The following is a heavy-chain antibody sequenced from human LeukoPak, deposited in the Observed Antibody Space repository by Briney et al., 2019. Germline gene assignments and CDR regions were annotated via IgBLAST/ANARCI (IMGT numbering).Heavy chain of an antibody. Sequence: GRSLRLSCAASGFTFSSYGMQWVRQAPGKGLEWVAVIWYDGSNKYYADSVKGRFTISRDNSKNTLYLQMNSLRAEDTAVYYCARQYYYDSSGYYNSYYYYYGMDVWGQGTTVTVSS. CDR3: ARQYYYDSSGYYNSYYYYYGMDV. V-gene: IGHV3-33*01. CDR1: GFTFSSYG. D-gene: IGHD3-22*01. J-gene: IGHJ6*02. CDR2: IWYDGSNK.